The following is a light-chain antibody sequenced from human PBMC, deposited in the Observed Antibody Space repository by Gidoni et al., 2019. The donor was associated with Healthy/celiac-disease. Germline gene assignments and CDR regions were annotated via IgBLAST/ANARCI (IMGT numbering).Light chain of an antibody. Sequence: EIVLTQSPGPLSLSPGERATLSCRASQSVSSSYLAWDQQKPGQAPRLLIYGASSRATGSPDRFSGRGSGTDFTLTISRLEPEDFAVYYCQQYGSSPPNTFGQGTKLEIK. V-gene: IGKV3-20*01. CDR1: QSVSSSY. J-gene: IGKJ2*01. CDR2: GAS. CDR3: QQYGSSPPNT.